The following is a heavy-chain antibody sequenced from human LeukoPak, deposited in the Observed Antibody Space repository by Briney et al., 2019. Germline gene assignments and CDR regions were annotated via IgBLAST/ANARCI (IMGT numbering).Heavy chain of an antibody. CDR3: ARSIMITFGGVIVDHYFDY. J-gene: IGHJ4*02. CDR2: ISAYNGNT. CDR1: GYTFTSYG. D-gene: IGHD3-16*02. V-gene: IGHV1-18*01. Sequence: ASVKVSCKASGYTFTSYGISWVRQAPGQGLEWMGWISAYNGNTNYAQTLQGRVTMTTDTSTSTAYMELRSLRSDDTAVYYCARSIMITFGGVIVDHYFDYWGQGTLVTVSS.